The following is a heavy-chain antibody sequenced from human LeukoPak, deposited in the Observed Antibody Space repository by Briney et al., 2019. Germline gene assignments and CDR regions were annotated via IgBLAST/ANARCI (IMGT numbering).Heavy chain of an antibody. CDR1: GFTFSSYA. CDR2: ISGSGGST. D-gene: IGHD1-26*01. CDR3: AKSGSATWPNYFDH. V-gene: IGHV3-23*01. Sequence: GGSLRLSCAASGFTFSSYAMSWVRQAPGKGLEWVSTISGSGGSTFYADSVKGRFTISRDSSKNTLYLQTNILRADDTAVYHCAKSGSATWPNYFDHWGQGTLVTVSS. J-gene: IGHJ4*02.